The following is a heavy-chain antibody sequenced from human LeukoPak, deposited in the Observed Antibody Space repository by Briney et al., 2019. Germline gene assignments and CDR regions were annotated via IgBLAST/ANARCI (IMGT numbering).Heavy chain of an antibody. D-gene: IGHD4-23*01. V-gene: IGHV1-69*04. CDR3: ARSPFTVVTPNNWFDP. CDR1: GGTISRYA. J-gene: IGHJ5*02. CDR2: LIPIFGIA. Sequence: SVKVSCKASGGTISRYAISWVRQAPGQGLEWMGRLIPIFGIANYAQKFQGRVTITADRSTSTAYMELSSLRSEDTAVYYCARSPFTVVTPNNWFDPWGQGTLVTVSS.